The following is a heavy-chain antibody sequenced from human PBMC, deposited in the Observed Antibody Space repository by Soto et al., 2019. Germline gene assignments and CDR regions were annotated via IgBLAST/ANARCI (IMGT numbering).Heavy chain of an antibody. CDR2: INPSGGST. CDR3: ARLTSSGWYVGVY. Sequence: ASVKVSCKASGYTFTSYDINWVRQATGQGLEWMGIINPSGGSTSYAQKFQGRVTMTRDTSTSTVYMELSSLRSEDTAVYYCARLTSSGWYVGVYWGQGTLVTVSS. J-gene: IGHJ4*02. V-gene: IGHV1-46*03. D-gene: IGHD6-19*01. CDR1: GYTFTSYD.